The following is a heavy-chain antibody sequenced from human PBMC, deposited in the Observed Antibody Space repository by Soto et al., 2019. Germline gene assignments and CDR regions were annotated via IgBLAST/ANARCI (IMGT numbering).Heavy chain of an antibody. CDR2: IRSKANSYAT. V-gene: IGHV3-73*01. D-gene: IGHD4-17*01. J-gene: IGHJ4*02. CDR3: ARQYYGDWRFHY. Sequence: EVQLVESGGGLVQPGGSLKLSCAASGFTFSGSAMHWVRQASGKGLEWVGRIRSKANSYATAYAASVKGRFTISRDDSKNTAYLQMNSLKTEDTAVHYCARQYYGDWRFHYWGQGTLVTVSS. CDR1: GFTFSGSA.